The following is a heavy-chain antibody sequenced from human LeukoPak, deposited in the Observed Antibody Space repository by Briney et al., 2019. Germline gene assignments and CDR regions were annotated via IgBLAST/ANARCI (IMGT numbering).Heavy chain of an antibody. CDR1: RFTVSSNY. CDR3: ARAPGPVYDSSGYGYYFDY. Sequence: GGSLRLSCAASRFTVSSNYMTWVRQAAGKGLEWVSVIYSGGSTYYADSVKGRFTISRDNSKNTLYLQMNSLRVEDTAVYYCARAPGPVYDSSGYGYYFDYWGQGTLVTVAS. CDR2: IYSGGST. V-gene: IGHV3-66*01. D-gene: IGHD3-22*01. J-gene: IGHJ4*02.